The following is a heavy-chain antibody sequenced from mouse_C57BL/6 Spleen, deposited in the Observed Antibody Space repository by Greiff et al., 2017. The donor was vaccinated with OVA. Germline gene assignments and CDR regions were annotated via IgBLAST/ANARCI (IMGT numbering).Heavy chain of an antibody. Sequence: EVKLVESGGGLVQPGGSLSLSCAASGFTFTDYYMSWVRQPPGKALEWLGFIRNKANGYTTEYSASVKGRFTISRDNSQSILYLQMNALRAEDSATYSCARWPYYFDYWGQGTTLTVSS. CDR3: ARWPYYFDY. J-gene: IGHJ2*01. V-gene: IGHV7-3*01. CDR2: IRNKANGYTT. CDR1: GFTFTDYY.